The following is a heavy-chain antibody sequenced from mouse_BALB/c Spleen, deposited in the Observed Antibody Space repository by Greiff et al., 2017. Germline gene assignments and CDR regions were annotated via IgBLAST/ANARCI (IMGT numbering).Heavy chain of an antibody. CDR2: INPSNGRT. V-gene: IGHV1S81*02. CDR1: GYTFTSYW. CDR3: AREGNYGNYFDY. D-gene: IGHD2-1*01. J-gene: IGHJ2*01. Sequence: QVHVKQPGAELVKPGASVKLSCKASGYTFTSYWMHWVKQRPGQGLEWIGEINPSNGRTNYNEKFKSKATLTVDKSSSTAYMQLSSLTSEDSAVYYCAREGNYGNYFDYWGQGTTLTVSS.